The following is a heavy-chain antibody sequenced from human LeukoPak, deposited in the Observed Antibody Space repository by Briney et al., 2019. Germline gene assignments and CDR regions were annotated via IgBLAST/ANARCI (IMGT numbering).Heavy chain of an antibody. CDR1: GYTFTSYD. V-gene: IGHV1-8*01. CDR2: MNPNSGNT. Sequence: ASVKVSCKTSGYTFTSYDINWVRQATGQGLEWMGWMNPNSGNTGYAQKFQGRVTMTRNTSLSTAYIELSSLRSDDTAMYYCARAMDSSGLYPFWYWGQGTLVTVSS. D-gene: IGHD3-22*01. J-gene: IGHJ4*02. CDR3: ARAMDSSGLYPFWY.